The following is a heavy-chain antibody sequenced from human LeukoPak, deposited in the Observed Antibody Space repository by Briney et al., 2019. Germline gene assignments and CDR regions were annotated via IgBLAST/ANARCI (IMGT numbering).Heavy chain of an antibody. J-gene: IGHJ4*02. V-gene: IGHV3-30*18. CDR2: ISYDGSNK. Sequence: SLRLSCAASGFTFSSYGMHWVRQAPGKGLEWVAVISYDGSNKYYADSVKGRFTISRDNSKNTLYLQMNSLRAEDTAVYYCAKDQGAVAWGLFDYWGQGTLVTVSS. CDR3: AKDQGAVAWGLFDY. CDR1: GFTFSSYG. D-gene: IGHD6-19*01.